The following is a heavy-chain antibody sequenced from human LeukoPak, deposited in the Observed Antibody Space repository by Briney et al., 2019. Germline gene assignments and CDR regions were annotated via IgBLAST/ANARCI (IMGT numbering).Heavy chain of an antibody. CDR2: IYYSGST. J-gene: IGHJ5*02. CDR1: GGSISSYY. CDR3: ASARGVKFYGWFDP. D-gene: IGHD3-10*01. V-gene: IGHV4-59*01. Sequence: SETLSLSCTLSGGSISSYYSSWVREPPGHGLEWFGYIYYSGSTNYNPPLKSRVTISVDTSKNQFFLKLSSVTAADTAVYYCASARGVKFYGWFDPWGQGTLVTVSS.